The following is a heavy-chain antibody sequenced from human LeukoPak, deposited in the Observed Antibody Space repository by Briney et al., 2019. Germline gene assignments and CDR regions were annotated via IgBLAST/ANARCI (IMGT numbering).Heavy chain of an antibody. V-gene: IGHV3-30*02. J-gene: IGHJ4*02. CDR3: AKDRMEGEYCYDSISR. D-gene: IGHD3-22*01. Sequence: GGSLRLSCAASGFTFSSYGMHWVRQAPGKGLEWVAFIRYDGSNKYYADSVKGRFTISRDNSKNTVYLQMNSLRAEDTAVYYCAKDRMEGEYCYDSISRWGQGTLVTVSS. CDR2: IRYDGSNK. CDR1: GFTFSSYG.